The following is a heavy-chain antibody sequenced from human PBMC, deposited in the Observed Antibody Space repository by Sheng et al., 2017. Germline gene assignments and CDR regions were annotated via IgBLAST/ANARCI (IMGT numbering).Heavy chain of an antibody. Sequence: QVQLQQWGAGLLKPSETLSLTCAVYGGSFSGYYWSWIRQPPGKGLEWIGEINHSGSTNYNPSLKSRVTISVDTSKNQFSLKLSSVTAADTAVYYCARGRGVVPAAKLLKPNYYYYGMDVWGQGTTVTVSS. CDR3: ARGRGVVPAAKLLKPNYYYYGMDV. CDR2: INHSGST. CDR1: GGSFSGYY. V-gene: IGHV4-34*01. J-gene: IGHJ6*02. D-gene: IGHD2-2*01.